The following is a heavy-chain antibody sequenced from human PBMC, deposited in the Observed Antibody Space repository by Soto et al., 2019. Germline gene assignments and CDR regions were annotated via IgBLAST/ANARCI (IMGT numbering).Heavy chain of an antibody. J-gene: IGHJ3*02. CDR2: ISSSSSTI. CDR1: GFTFSSYS. D-gene: IGHD3-16*02. CDR3: ARDPFYVWGSYRYGHDAFDI. Sequence: GGSLRLSCAASGFTFSSYSMNWVRQAPGKGLEWVSYISSSSSTIYYADSVKGRFTISRDNAKNSLYLQMNSLRDEDTAVYYCARDPFYVWGSYRYGHDAFDIWGQGTMVTVSS. V-gene: IGHV3-48*02.